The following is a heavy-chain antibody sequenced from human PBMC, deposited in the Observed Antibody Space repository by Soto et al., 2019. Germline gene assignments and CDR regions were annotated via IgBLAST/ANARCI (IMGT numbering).Heavy chain of an antibody. CDR2: ISGTASPT. Sequence: PGGSLRLSCAGSGFTPTTTPLSWVRKPPGKGLEWVTTISGTASPTYYVDSVKGRFFISRDNSKNTVTLQMNNLTVDDTAVYYCATSFRYFDNWGQGTRVTVSS. CDR3: ATSFRYFDN. D-gene: IGHD3-9*01. V-gene: IGHV3-23*01. CDR1: GFTPTTTP. J-gene: IGHJ4*02.